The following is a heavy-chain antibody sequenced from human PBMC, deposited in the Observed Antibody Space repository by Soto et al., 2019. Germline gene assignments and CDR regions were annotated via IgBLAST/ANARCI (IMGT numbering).Heavy chain of an antibody. J-gene: IGHJ6*02. CDR2: IYWNDDK. V-gene: IGHV2-5*01. CDR1: GFSLRSSGLG. D-gene: IGHD3-10*01. CDR3: AHVMIRAGDMDV. Sequence: SGPTLVNPTQTLTLTCTFSGFSLRSSGLGVGWIRQSPGKALECLAVIYWNDDKRYSPSLQNRLTITKDTSKNQVVLTMTNMHPVDTGTYYCAHVMIRAGDMDVWGQGTTVTVSS.